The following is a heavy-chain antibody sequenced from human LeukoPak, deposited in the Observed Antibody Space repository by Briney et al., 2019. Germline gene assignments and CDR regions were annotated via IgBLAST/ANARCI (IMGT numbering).Heavy chain of an antibody. J-gene: IGHJ5*02. CDR2: INPNSGGT. D-gene: IGHD3-3*01. CDR1: GYTFTGYY. CDR3: ARGSYYDLWSGSLGEPNWFDP. V-gene: IGHV1-2*02. Sequence: VASVKVSCKASGYTFTGYYMHWVRQAPGQGLEWMGWINPNSGGTNYAQKFQGRVTMTRDTSISTAYMELSRLRSDDTAVYYCARGSYYDLWSGSLGEPNWFDPWGQGTLVTVSS.